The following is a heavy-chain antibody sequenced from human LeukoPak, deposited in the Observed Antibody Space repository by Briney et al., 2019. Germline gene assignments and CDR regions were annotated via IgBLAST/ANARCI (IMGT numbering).Heavy chain of an antibody. CDR2: ISYSGST. J-gene: IGHJ6*03. CDR1: GGSVSSYY. CDR3: ARFGSSTSPPYYYYYYYMDV. D-gene: IGHD2-2*01. Sequence: PSETLSLTCTASGGSVSSYYWSWIRQPPGKGLEWIGFISYSGSTNYSPSLKSRVTISVDTSKNQFSLKLSSVTAADTAVYYCARFGSSTSPPYYYYYYYMDVWGKGTTVTVSS. V-gene: IGHV4-59*02.